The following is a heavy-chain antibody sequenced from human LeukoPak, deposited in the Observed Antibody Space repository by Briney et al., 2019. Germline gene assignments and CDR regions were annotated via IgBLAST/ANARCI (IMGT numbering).Heavy chain of an antibody. V-gene: IGHV4-61*02. D-gene: IGHD6-19*01. Sequence: PSQTLSLTCTVSGGSISSGSYYWSWIRQPAGKGLGWIGRIYTSGSTNYNPSLKSRVTISVDTSKNQFSLKLSSVTAADTAVYYCARGAHSSGWYRWFDPWGQGTLVTVSS. CDR1: GGSISSGSYY. CDR3: ARGAHSSGWYRWFDP. J-gene: IGHJ5*02. CDR2: IYTSGST.